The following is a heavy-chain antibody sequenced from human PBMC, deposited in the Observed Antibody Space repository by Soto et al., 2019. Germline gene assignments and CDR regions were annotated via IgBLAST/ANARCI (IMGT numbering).Heavy chain of an antibody. Sequence: LRLSCAASGFTFSSYAMSWVRQAPGKGLEWVSAISGSGGSTYYADSVKGRFTISRDNSKNTLYLQMNSLRAEDTAVYYCAVRGYSYGLGGYYYYGMDVWGQGTTVTVS. V-gene: IGHV3-23*01. CDR1: GFTFSSYA. CDR3: AVRGYSYGLGGYYYYGMDV. J-gene: IGHJ6*02. CDR2: ISGSGGST. D-gene: IGHD5-18*01.